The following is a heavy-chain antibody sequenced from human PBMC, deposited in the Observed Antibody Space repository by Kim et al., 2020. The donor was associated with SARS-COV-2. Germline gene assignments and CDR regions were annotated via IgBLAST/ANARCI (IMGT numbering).Heavy chain of an antibody. Sequence: GGSLRLSCAASGFTFSKYAMNWVRQAPGKGLEWVSTISADGLRAYYADSVSCRLTISKDDSKNTLYLQMNSLRAEDTAMYFCSNILTSTVNTAYWGQGTLVTVSS. CDR1: GFTFSKYA. CDR2: ISADGLRA. CDR3: SNILTSTVNTAY. D-gene: IGHD2-2*01. V-gene: IGHV3-23*01. J-gene: IGHJ4*02.